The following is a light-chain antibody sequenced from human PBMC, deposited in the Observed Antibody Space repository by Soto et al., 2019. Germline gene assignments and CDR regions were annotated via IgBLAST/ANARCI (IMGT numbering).Light chain of an antibody. V-gene: IGLV2-14*01. Sequence: QSALTQPASVSGSPGQSITISCTGTSSDVGGYKFVSWYQQHPGKAPKLIIYEVSDRPSGVSNRFSGSKSGNTASLTISGLQSEDEANYYCSSYTNTGTRVFGGGTKLTVL. CDR2: EVS. CDR1: SSDVGGYKF. CDR3: SSYTNTGTRV. J-gene: IGLJ3*02.